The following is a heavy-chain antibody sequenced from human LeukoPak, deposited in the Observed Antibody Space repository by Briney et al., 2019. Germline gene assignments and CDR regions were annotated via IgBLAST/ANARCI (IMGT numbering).Heavy chain of an antibody. Sequence: QPGGSLRLSCAASGFTFSSYWMSWVRQAPGKGLEWVANIKQDGSEKYYVDPVKGRFTISRDNAKNSLYLQMNSLRAEDTAVYYCATSAADDYYYYYYMDVWGKGTTVTVSS. CDR3: ATSAADDYYYYYYMDV. V-gene: IGHV3-7*01. J-gene: IGHJ6*03. D-gene: IGHD6-13*01. CDR2: IKQDGSEK. CDR1: GFTFSSYW.